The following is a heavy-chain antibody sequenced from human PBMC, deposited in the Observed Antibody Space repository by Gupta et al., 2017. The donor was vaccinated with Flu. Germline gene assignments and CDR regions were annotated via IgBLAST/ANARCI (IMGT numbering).Heavy chain of an antibody. Sequence: EVQLVESGGGLVQPGGSLRLSCAASGFTFSSYDLHWVRQATGKGLEWVSAIGTAGDTYYPGSVKGRFTISRENAKNSLYLQMNSLRAGDTAVYYCARACGGDCRSPYGMDVWGQGTTVTVSS. J-gene: IGHJ6*02. CDR3: ARACGGDCRSPYGMDV. CDR2: IGTAGDT. CDR1: GFTFSSYD. V-gene: IGHV3-13*01. D-gene: IGHD2-21*02.